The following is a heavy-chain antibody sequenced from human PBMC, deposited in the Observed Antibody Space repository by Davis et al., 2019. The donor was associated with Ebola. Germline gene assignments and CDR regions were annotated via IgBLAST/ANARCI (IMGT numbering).Heavy chain of an antibody. CDR2: IIPIFGTA. V-gene: IGHV1-69*06. Sequence: SVKVSCKASGGTFSSYAISWVRQAPGQGLEWMGGIIPIFGTANYAQKFQGRVTMTEDTSTDTAYMELSSLRSEDTAVYYCARGLTTMVRGVIGFDPWGQGTLVTVSS. D-gene: IGHD3-10*01. J-gene: IGHJ5*02. CDR3: ARGLTTMVRGVIGFDP. CDR1: GGTFSSYA.